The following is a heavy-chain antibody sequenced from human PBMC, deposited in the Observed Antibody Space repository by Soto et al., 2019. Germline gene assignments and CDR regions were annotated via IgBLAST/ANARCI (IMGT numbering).Heavy chain of an antibody. V-gene: IGHV3-30*18. Sequence: GGSLRLSCAASAFTFSSYAMHWVRQAPGKGLEWVAGVSSDGRSKNVADSLKGRFIISRDNSKNTVYLRLNSLRAKDTAVYHSTKDILMYYFDSSAYLGPLDDWGPGTMVTVSS. CDR1: AFTFSSYA. CDR2: VSSDGRSK. D-gene: IGHD3-22*01. CDR3: TKDILMYYFDSSAYLGPLDD. J-gene: IGHJ3*01.